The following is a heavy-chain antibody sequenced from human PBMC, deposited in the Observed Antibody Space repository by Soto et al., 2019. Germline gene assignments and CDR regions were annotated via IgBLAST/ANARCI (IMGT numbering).Heavy chain of an antibody. CDR1: GGSFSPNY. J-gene: IGHJ4*01. CDR3: ARLGAYFQSLDH. Sequence: QVQLQESGPRLVKPSETLSLTCTVSGGSFSPNYWAWIRQPPGKGLEWVGYSYFGGTTSYNPALTIWGTITLETSSSQFSLRLTSVTAADTAVYYCARLGAYFQSLDHWGAGTLVTVS. CDR2: SYFGGTT. V-gene: IGHV4-59*08. D-gene: IGHD2-21*01.